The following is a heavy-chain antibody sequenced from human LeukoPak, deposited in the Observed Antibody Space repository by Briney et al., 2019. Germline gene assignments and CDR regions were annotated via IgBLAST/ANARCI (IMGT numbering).Heavy chain of an antibody. CDR2: ISGSGGST. V-gene: IGHV3-23*01. CDR3: AKAIAAAG. Sequence: GWSLRLSCAASGFTFSSYAMSWVRQAPGKGLEWVSAISGSGGSTYYAESVKGRFTISRGNSKNTLYLQVNSLRAEDTAVYYCAKAIAAAGWGQGTLVTVSS. CDR1: GFTFSSYA. J-gene: IGHJ4*02. D-gene: IGHD6-13*01.